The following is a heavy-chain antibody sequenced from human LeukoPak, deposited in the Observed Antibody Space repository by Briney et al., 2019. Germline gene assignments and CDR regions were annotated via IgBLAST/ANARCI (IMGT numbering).Heavy chain of an antibody. V-gene: IGHV3-23*01. CDR1: GFTFSSYA. D-gene: IGHD1-14*01. J-gene: IGHJ6*02. CDR2: ISGSGSST. Sequence: GGSLRLSCAASGFTFSSYAMSWVRQAPGKGLEWVSGISGSGSSTYYADSVKGRFTISRDNSKNTLDLQMNSLRAKDTAVYYCAKGRMTLYNNGMDVWGQGTTVTVSS. CDR3: AKGRMTLYNNGMDV.